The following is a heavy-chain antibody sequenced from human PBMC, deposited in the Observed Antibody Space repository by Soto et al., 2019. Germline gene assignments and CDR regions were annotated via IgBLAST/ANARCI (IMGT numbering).Heavy chain of an antibody. Sequence: SETLSLTCTVSGGSISSYYWSWIRQPPGKGLEWIGYIYYSGSTNYNPSLKSRVTISVDTSKNQFSLKLSSVTAADTAVYYCARVVGRGTFGGVIVHDAFDIWGQGTMVTVSS. CDR2: IYYSGST. V-gene: IGHV4-59*01. J-gene: IGHJ3*02. CDR3: ARVVGRGTFGGVIVHDAFDI. CDR1: GGSISSYY. D-gene: IGHD3-16*02.